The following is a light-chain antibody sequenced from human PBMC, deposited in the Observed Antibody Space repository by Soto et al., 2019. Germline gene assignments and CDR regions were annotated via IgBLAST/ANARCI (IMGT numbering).Light chain of an antibody. CDR3: RQSETFPLS. CDR1: QGISSA. Sequence: AIQVTQAPSSLSASVGDRVTITCRASQGISSAFAWSQQRPGKVPKLLIYDVSSLQSVVPPRFSGSGSGTDFTLTICSLQPEDFATYYCRQSETFPLSCGQGTRLEV. CDR2: DVS. J-gene: IGKJ5*01. V-gene: IGKV1-13*02.